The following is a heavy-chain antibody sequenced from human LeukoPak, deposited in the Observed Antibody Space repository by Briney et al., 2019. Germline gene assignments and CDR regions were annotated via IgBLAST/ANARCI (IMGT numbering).Heavy chain of an antibody. D-gene: IGHD6-19*01. CDR3: ARDQVAVHYYYGMDV. V-gene: IGHV3-21*01. CDR2: ISSSSSYI. Sequence: GGSLRLSCAASGFTFSSYSMNWVRQAPGKGLEWVSPISSSSSYIYYADSVKGRFTISRDNAKNSLYLQMNSLRAEDTAVYYCARDQVAVHYYYGMDVWGQGTTVTVSS. J-gene: IGHJ6*02. CDR1: GFTFSSYS.